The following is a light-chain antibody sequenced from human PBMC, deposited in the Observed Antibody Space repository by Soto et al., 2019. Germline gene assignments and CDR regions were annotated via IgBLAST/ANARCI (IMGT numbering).Light chain of an antibody. CDR1: QSVSNN. V-gene: IGKV3-11*01. J-gene: IGKJ3*01. CDR3: QQRNNWRLIFT. Sequence: EIVLAQSPATLSFSPGEKATLSCRASQSVSNNLAWYQQKPGQAPRLLIYAASKRATGIPARFSGSASGTDCSHPISSLEPEDFALYYGQQRNNWRLIFTFGPGTIVDIK. CDR2: AAS.